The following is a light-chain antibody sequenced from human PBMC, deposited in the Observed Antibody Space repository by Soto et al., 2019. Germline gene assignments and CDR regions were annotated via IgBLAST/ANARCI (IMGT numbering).Light chain of an antibody. Sequence: EIVLTQSPATLSLYPGERVTLSCRASQSVSTYLPWYQQNPSQAPRLAIYDASNRATGIPVRFRGSGYETDFTLTISRLEPEDFAFYYCQQRSQWPITWGQGTRLELK. CDR1: QSVSTY. V-gene: IGKV3-11*01. CDR3: QQRSQWPIT. J-gene: IGKJ5*01. CDR2: DAS.